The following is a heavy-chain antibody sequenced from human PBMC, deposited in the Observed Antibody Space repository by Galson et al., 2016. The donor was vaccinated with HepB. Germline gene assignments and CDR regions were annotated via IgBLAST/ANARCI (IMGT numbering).Heavy chain of an antibody. CDR2: IWYDGSNI. V-gene: IGHV3-33*01. CDR1: GFTFSSYV. CDR3: ARGGYCSGGKCYSDYGMDV. Sequence: SLRLSCAASGFTFSSYVMHWVRQAPGKGLEWVAVIWYDGSNIQYADSVKGRFTISRDNSKNTLFLQVNSLRAEDTAVYYCARGGYCSGGKCYSDYGMDVWGQGTTVTVSS. D-gene: IGHD2-15*01. J-gene: IGHJ6*02.